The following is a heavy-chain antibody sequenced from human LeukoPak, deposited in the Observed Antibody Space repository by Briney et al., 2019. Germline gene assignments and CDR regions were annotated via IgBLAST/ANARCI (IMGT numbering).Heavy chain of an antibody. D-gene: IGHD3-10*01. Sequence: AVKVSCKASGGTFSSYAISWVRQAPGQGLEWMGGIIPIFGTANYAQKFQGRVTITADESTSTAYMELSRLRSDDTAVYYCARGSRFYYDSGSHYPSYYYMDVWGTGTTVTVFS. CDR2: IIPIFGTA. CDR1: GGTFSSYA. CDR3: ARGSRFYYDSGSHYPSYYYMDV. J-gene: IGHJ6*03. V-gene: IGHV1-69*13.